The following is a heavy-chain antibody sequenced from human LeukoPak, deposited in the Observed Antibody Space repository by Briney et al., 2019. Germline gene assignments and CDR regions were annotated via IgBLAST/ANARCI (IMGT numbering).Heavy chain of an antibody. CDR1: GFTFSSYA. Sequence: GGSLRLSCAASGFTFSSYAMSWVRQAPGKGLEWVSTLDNGGGVTYYADSVKGRFTISRENSKNTLSLQMDSLRAEDTAVYYCAASGWSKPYYFDYWGQGTLVTVSS. V-gene: IGHV3-23*01. CDR2: LDNGGGVT. CDR3: AASGWSKPYYFDY. J-gene: IGHJ4*02. D-gene: IGHD6-19*01.